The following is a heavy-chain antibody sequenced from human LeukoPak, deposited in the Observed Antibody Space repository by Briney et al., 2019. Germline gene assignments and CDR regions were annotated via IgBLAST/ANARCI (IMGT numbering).Heavy chain of an antibody. CDR2: ISGSGGST. V-gene: IGHV3-23*01. D-gene: IGHD4-17*01. Sequence: GGSLRLSCAASGFTFSSYGMSWVRQAPGKGLEWVSAISGSGGSTYYADSVKGRFTISRDNAKNSLYLQMNSLRAEDTAVYYCARKTTVTITWGQGTLVTVSS. CDR1: GFTFSSYG. CDR3: ARKTTVTIT. J-gene: IGHJ5*02.